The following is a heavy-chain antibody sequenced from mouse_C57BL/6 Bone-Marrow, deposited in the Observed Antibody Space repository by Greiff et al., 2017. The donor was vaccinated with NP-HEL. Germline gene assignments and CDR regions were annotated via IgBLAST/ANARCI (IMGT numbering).Heavy chain of an antibody. CDR1: GYAFSSYW. Sequence: QVQLQQSGAELVKPGASVKISCKASGYAFSSYWMNWVKQRPGKGLEWIGQIYPGDGDTNYNGKFKGQATLTADNSSSTAYLQLSSLTSEDSAVYFCARKLRVAMDYWGQGTSVTVSS. D-gene: IGHD2-4*01. CDR2: IYPGDGDT. CDR3: ARKLRVAMDY. V-gene: IGHV1-80*01. J-gene: IGHJ4*01.